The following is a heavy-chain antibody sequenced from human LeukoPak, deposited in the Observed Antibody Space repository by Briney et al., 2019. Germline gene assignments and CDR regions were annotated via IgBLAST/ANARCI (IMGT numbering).Heavy chain of an antibody. CDR2: IYYSGST. V-gene: IGHV4-59*01. Sequence: PSETLSLTCTVSGGSIGSYYWSWIRQPPGKGLEWIGYIYYSGSTNYNPSLKSRVTISVDTSKNQFSLKLSSVTAADTAVYYCARKYGDYSDYWGQGTLVTVSS. CDR3: ARKYGDYSDY. J-gene: IGHJ4*02. D-gene: IGHD4-17*01. CDR1: GGSIGSYY.